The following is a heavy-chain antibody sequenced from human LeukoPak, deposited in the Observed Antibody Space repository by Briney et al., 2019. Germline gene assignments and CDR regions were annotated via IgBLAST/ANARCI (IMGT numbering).Heavy chain of an antibody. J-gene: IGHJ6*02. Sequence: GGSLRLSCAASGFTFDDYAMHRVRQAPGKGLEWVSGISWNSGSIGYADSVKGRFTISRDNAKNSLYLQMNSLRAEDTALYYCAKGWGGVAAAGISHYYYGMDVWGQGTTVTVSS. CDR3: AKGWGGVAAAGISHYYYGMDV. D-gene: IGHD6-13*01. CDR1: GFTFDDYA. V-gene: IGHV3-9*01. CDR2: ISWNSGSI.